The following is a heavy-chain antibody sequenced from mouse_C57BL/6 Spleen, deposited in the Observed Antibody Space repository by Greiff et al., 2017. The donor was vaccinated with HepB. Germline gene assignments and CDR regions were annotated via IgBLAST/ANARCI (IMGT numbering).Heavy chain of an antibody. Sequence: ESGPGLVKPSPSLSLTCSVSGYSITSGYYWYWIRQFPGNKLEWMGYIIYDGSNNYNPSLKKLISITRDTSKNQFFLKLKSVTTEDTATYYCASYYYYGSSDYWGQGTTLTVSS. J-gene: IGHJ2*01. V-gene: IGHV3-6*01. CDR1: GYSITSGYY. D-gene: IGHD1-1*01. CDR3: ASYYYYGSSDY. CDR2: IIYDGSN.